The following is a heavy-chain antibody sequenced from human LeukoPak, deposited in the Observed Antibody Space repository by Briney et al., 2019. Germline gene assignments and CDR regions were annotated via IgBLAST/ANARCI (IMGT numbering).Heavy chain of an antibody. CDR1: GFTFDSYA. D-gene: IGHD2-2*01. Sequence: QPGGSLSLSCAASGFTFDSYAMTWVRQAPGKGLEWVSSISGGGGITNYADSVKGRFTISRDNSKYTLFLQMNSLRAEDTAVYYCAKYGVDCSSTSCYPLYYMHVWGKGTTVTVSS. CDR3: AKYGVDCSSTSCYPLYYMHV. CDR2: ISGGGGIT. V-gene: IGHV3-23*01. J-gene: IGHJ6*03.